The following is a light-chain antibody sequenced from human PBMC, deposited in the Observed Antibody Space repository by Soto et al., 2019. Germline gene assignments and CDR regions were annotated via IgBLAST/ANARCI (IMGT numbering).Light chain of an antibody. Sequence: EIVMTQSPATLSVPPGEWATLSCRASQSVRSNLAWYQQRPGQAPRLLIYAASTRATGIPARFSGSGSGTDFTLTISRLEPEDFAVYYCQQYGSSRTFGQGTKVDIK. CDR3: QQYGSSRT. CDR2: AAS. J-gene: IGKJ1*01. V-gene: IGKV3-15*01. CDR1: QSVRSN.